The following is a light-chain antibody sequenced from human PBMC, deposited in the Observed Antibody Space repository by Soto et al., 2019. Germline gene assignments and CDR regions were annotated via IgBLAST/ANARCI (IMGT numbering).Light chain of an antibody. CDR1: QTISIY. CDR2: DAS. J-gene: IGKJ1*01. CDR3: QQYSSSSPT. Sequence: DIQMTQSPSTLSASIGDRVTITCRASQTISIYLAWCQQRPGEAPKLLIYDASTLESGVPSRFSGSGSGTEFTLTISRPQPDDFATYYSQQYSSSSPTFGQGTKVEIQ. V-gene: IGKV1-5*01.